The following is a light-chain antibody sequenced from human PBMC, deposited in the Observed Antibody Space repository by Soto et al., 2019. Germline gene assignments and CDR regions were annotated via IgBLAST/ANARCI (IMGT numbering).Light chain of an antibody. Sequence: QSVLTQPASVSGSPGQSITISCTGTSSDVGGYNYVSWYQHHPGKAPKLMIFEVTNRPSGVSNRFSASKSGNTASLTISGLQAEDEADYYCSSYTSTSTPCVFGTGTKVTVL. J-gene: IGLJ1*01. CDR1: SSDVGGYNY. V-gene: IGLV2-14*01. CDR3: SSYTSTSTPCV. CDR2: EVT.